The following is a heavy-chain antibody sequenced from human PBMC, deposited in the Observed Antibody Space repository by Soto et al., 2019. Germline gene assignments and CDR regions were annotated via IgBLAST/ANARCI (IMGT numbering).Heavy chain of an antibody. Sequence: QVQLQASGPRLVKPSQTLSLICTVSGGSFNSGDYYWSWIRQPPGKALEWIGYIYNSGSTYYNPSLARRLTISLDPSTNQFPLTLTSVTAADTALYYCASARPGSRHFVNWGQETLVTVSS. CDR3: ASARPGSRHFVN. J-gene: IGHJ4*02. V-gene: IGHV4-30-4*01. CDR1: GGSFNSGDYY. CDR2: IYNSGST.